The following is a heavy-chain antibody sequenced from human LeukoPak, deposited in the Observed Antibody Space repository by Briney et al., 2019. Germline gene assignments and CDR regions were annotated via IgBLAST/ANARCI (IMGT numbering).Heavy chain of an antibody. D-gene: IGHD6-19*01. V-gene: IGHV1-2*02. CDR1: GYTFTGYY. Sequence: ASGKVSCKASGYTFTGYYMHWVRQAPGQGLEWMGWINPNSGGTNYAQKFQGRVTMTRDTSISTAYMELSRLRSDDTAVYYCARVGIAVAGTGHDAFDIWGQGTMVTVSS. CDR2: INPNSGGT. CDR3: ARVGIAVAGTGHDAFDI. J-gene: IGHJ3*02.